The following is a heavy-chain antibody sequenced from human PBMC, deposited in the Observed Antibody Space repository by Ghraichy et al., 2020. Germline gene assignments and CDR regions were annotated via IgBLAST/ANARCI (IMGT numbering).Heavy chain of an antibody. CDR3: ANSIAAAGYYYYYGMDV. CDR1: GGTFSSYA. V-gene: IGHV1-69*13. Sequence: SVKVSCKASGGTFSSYAISWVRQAPGQGLEWMGGIIPIFGTANYAQKFQGRVTITADESTSTAYMELSSLRSEDTAVYYCANSIAAAGYYYYYGMDVWGQGTTVTVSS. D-gene: IGHD6-13*01. J-gene: IGHJ6*02. CDR2: IIPIFGTA.